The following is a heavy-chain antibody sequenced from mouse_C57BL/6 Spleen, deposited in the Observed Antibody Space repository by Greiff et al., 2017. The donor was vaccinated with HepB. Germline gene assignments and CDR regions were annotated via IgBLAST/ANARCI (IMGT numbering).Heavy chain of an antibody. CDR2: IDPSDSYT. CDR3: ARSITTVVATGNY. D-gene: IGHD1-1*01. CDR1: GYTFTSYW. V-gene: IGHV1-59*01. J-gene: IGHJ2*01. Sequence: VQLQQSGAELVRPGTSVKLSCKASGYTFTSYWMHWVKQRPGQGLEWIGVIDPSDSYTNYNQKFKGKATLTVDTSSSTAYMQLSSLTSEDSAVYYCARSITTVVATGNYWGQGTTLTVSS.